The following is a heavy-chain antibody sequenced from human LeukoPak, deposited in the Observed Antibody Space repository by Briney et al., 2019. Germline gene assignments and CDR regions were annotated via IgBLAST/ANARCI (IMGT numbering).Heavy chain of an antibody. Sequence: AETLTLTCTVSGGSISSSSYNWGWIRQPPGKGLEWIGSIYYGGSTYYNPSLKSRVTISVDTSKNQFSLKLSSVTAADTAVYRCAAGQGTYYDFWSGLPYWGQGTLVTVSS. CDR3: AAGQGTYYDFWSGLPY. CDR2: IYYGGST. V-gene: IGHV4-39*01. D-gene: IGHD3-3*01. J-gene: IGHJ4*02. CDR1: GGSISSSSYN.